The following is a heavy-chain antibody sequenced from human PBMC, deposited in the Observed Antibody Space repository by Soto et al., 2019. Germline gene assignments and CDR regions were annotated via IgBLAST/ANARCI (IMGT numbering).Heavy chain of an antibody. V-gene: IGHV3-23*01. D-gene: IGHD3-22*01. CDR3: AKSVYYYDSSGKK. CDR1: GFTFSSYA. Sequence: HPGGSLRLSCAASGFTFSSYAMSWVRQAPGKGLEWVSAISGSGGSTYYADSVKGRFTISRDNSKNTLYLQMNSLRAEDTAVYYCAKSVYYYDSSGKKWGQGTLVTVSS. J-gene: IGHJ4*02. CDR2: ISGSGGST.